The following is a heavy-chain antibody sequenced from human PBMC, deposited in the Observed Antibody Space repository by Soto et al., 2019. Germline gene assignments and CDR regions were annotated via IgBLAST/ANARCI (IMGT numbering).Heavy chain of an antibody. CDR2: TYYRSKWYN. J-gene: IGHJ4*02. CDR1: GDSVSSNSAA. CDR3: AVDCCYSNSTVRSYFDS. V-gene: IGHV6-1*01. D-gene: IGHD6-13*01. Sequence: PSQTLSLTCAISGDSVSSNSAAWNWIRQSPSRGLEWLGRTYYRSKWYNDYAVSVKSRITINPDTSKNQFSLQLNSVTPEDTAVDDFAVDCCYSNSTVRSYFDSWGQGTLVTVSS.